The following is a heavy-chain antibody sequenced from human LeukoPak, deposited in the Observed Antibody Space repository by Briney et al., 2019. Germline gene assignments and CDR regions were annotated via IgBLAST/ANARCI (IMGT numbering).Heavy chain of an antibody. CDR2: IWYDGSNK. D-gene: IGHD5-24*01. Sequence: GRSLRLSCAASGFTFSSYGMHWVRQAPGKGLEWVAVIWYDGSNKYYADSVKGRFTISRDNSKNTLYLQMNSLRAEDTAVYYCAKDTGRERREIGYWGQGTLVTVSS. CDR3: AKDTGRERREIGY. CDR1: GFTFSSYG. J-gene: IGHJ4*02. V-gene: IGHV3-33*06.